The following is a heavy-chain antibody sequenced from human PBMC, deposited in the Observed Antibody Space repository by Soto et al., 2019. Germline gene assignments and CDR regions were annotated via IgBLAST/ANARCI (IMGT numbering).Heavy chain of an antibody. V-gene: IGHV5-51*01. CDR2: IYPGDSDT. CDR3: ASAYSYGDDAFDI. D-gene: IGHD5-18*01. J-gene: IGHJ3*02. CDR1: GYSFTSYC. Sequence: GESLKSSFKGSGYSFTSYCIGWVRQMPGKGLEWMGIIYPGDSDTRYSPSFQGQVTISADKSISTAYLQWSSLKASDTAMYYCASAYSYGDDAFDIWGQGTMVTVSS.